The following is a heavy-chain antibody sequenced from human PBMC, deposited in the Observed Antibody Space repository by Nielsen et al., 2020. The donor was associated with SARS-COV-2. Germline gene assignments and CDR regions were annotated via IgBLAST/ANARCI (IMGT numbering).Heavy chain of an antibody. D-gene: IGHD3-16*01. CDR1: GFTFNNYG. V-gene: IGHV3-30*18. CDR3: AKRRAVFMLTFGGEGAMDV. J-gene: IGHJ6*02. Sequence: GESLKISCAASGFTFNNYGFHWVRQAPGKGLEWVASISYEGSKKYYGDYLKGRFTVSRDASKNTVYLQMDSLSVEDTAVYYCAKRRAVFMLTFGGEGAMDVWGQGTTVSVSS. CDR2: ISYEGSKK.